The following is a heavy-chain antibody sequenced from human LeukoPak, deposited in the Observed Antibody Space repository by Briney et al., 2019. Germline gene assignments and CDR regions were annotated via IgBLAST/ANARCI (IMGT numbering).Heavy chain of an antibody. CDR2: IWYGGSNK. CDR1: GFTFSSHG. V-gene: IGHV3-30*02. CDR3: AKAGYYGSGSRHNYYYYYMDV. D-gene: IGHD3-10*01. J-gene: IGHJ6*03. Sequence: GGSLRLSCAASGFTFSSHGMHWVRQAPGKGLEWVAVIWYGGSNKYYADSVKGRFTISRDNSKNTLYLQMNSLRAEDTAVYYCAKAGYYGSGSRHNYYYYYMDVWGKGTTVTVSS.